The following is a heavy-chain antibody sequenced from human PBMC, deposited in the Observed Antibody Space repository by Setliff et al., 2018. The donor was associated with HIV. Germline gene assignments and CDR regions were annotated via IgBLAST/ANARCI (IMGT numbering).Heavy chain of an antibody. CDR1: RDTFAYFA. J-gene: IGHJ4*02. CDR2: IVPNLDTA. V-gene: IGHV1-69*10. CDR3: ARDRGAY. D-gene: IGHD3-10*01. Sequence: SVKVSCKASRDTFAYFAINWVRQAPGQGLEWMGGIVPNLDTANYAQNFQGRVTFTADKSTTTVYMELSSLRSDDTAVYYCARDRGAYWGQGTLVTVSS.